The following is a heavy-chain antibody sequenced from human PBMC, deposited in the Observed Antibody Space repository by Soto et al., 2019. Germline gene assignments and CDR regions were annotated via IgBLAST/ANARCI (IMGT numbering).Heavy chain of an antibody. J-gene: IGHJ6*03. CDR2: ISYDGSNK. D-gene: IGHD3-10*01. V-gene: IGHV3-30-3*01. Sequence: QPGWCTGLSSAACGLTLSSSAMHWFCKNTGKGLEWAAVISYDGSNKYYADSVKGRFTISRDNSKNTLYLQMNSLRAEDTAVYYCARGRDGSGSYYKTSFYYYMDVWGKGTTVTVSS. CDR3: ARGRDGSGSYYKTSFYYYMDV. CDR1: GLTLSSSA.